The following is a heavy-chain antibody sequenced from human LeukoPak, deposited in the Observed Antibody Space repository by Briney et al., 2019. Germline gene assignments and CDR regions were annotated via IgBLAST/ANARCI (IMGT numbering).Heavy chain of an antibody. D-gene: IGHD3-22*01. J-gene: IGHJ3*02. CDR2: IYTSGST. Sequence: SETLSLTCTVSGGSISSGSYYWSWIRQPAGKGLEWIGRIYTSGSTNYNPSLKSRVTISVDTSKNQFSLKLSSVTAADTAVYYCARDYYDSSGYSKTDAFDIWGQGTMVTVSS. CDR1: GGSISSGSYY. CDR3: ARDYYDSSGYSKTDAFDI. V-gene: IGHV4-61*02.